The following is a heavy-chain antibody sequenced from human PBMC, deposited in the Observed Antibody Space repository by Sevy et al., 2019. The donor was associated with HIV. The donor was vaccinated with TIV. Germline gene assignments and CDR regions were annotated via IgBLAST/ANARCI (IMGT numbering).Heavy chain of an antibody. J-gene: IGHJ6*02. CDR2: ISYDGSEK. CDR1: GFIFSTYG. V-gene: IGHV3-30*18. CDR3: AKMQGGSYNYYGMDV. D-gene: IGHD1-26*01. Sequence: GESLKISCAASGFIFSTYGIHWVRQAPGKGLEWVAVISYDGSEKYYADSVRGRFTISRDNSKNTLYLQMNSLRVEDTAIYCCAKMQGGSYNYYGMDVWGQGTTVTVSS.